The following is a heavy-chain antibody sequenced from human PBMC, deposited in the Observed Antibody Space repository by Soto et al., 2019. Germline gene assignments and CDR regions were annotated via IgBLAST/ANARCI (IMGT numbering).Heavy chain of an antibody. J-gene: IGHJ6*02. V-gene: IGHV4-59*01. CDR3: ARGTGGYSYGVMNHYYYGMDV. CDR1: GGSISSYY. Sequence: SETLSLTCTVSGGSISSYYWSWIRQPPGKGLEWIGYIYYSGSTNYNPSLKSRVTISVDTSKNQFSLKLSSVTAADTAVYYCARGTGGYSYGVMNHYYYGMDVWGQGTTVTVSS. D-gene: IGHD5-18*01. CDR2: IYYSGST.